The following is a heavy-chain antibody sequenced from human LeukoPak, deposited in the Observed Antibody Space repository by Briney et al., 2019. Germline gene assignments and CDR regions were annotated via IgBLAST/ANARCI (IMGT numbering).Heavy chain of an antibody. D-gene: IGHD3-16*02. CDR1: GYTFTSYD. V-gene: IGHV1-8*01. CDR2: MNPNSGNT. J-gene: IGHJ4*02. Sequence: ASVKVSCKASGYTFTSYDINWVRQATGQGLEWMGWMNPNSGNTGYAQKFQGRVTMTRNTSISTAHMELSSLRSEDTAVYYCARGPEILPYYVWGSYRYYYFDYWGQGTLVTVSS. CDR3: ARGPEILPYYVWGSYRYYYFDY.